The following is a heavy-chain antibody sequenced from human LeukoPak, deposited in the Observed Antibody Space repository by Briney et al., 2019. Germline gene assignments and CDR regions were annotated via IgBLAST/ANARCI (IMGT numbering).Heavy chain of an antibody. CDR1: GFSLRSSD. CDR3: ASPNPFIAVAGIGSY. CDR2: ISSSGSTV. J-gene: IGHJ4*02. Sequence: PGGTLRLSCAASGFSLRSSDMNWVRQAPGKGLEWVSYISSSGSTVYYSDSVKGRFTISRDNAKNSLYLQMNSLRAEDTAVYYCASPNPFIAVAGIGSYWGQGTLVTVSS. V-gene: IGHV3-48*03. D-gene: IGHD6-19*01.